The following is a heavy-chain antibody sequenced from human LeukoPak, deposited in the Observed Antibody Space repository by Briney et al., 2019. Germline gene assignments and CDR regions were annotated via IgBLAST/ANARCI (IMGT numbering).Heavy chain of an antibody. CDR3: ARDGWFYYDSSDYSGFDY. V-gene: IGHV1-46*01. CDR1: GYTFTRYD. D-gene: IGHD3-22*01. CDR2: INPTGGNI. Sequence: ASVKVSCKASGYTFTRYDMHWVRQAPGQGLEWMGIINPTGGNINYARKFQGRVTMTRDTSTSTVYMELSSLRSEDTAVYYCARDGWFYYDSSDYSGFDYWGQGTLVTVSS. J-gene: IGHJ4*02.